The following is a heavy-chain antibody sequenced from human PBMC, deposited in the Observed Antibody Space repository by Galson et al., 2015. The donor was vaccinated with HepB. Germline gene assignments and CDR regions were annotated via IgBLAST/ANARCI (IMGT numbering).Heavy chain of an antibody. V-gene: IGHV3-23*01. CDR1: GFTFSSYA. Sequence: SLRLSCAASGFTFSSYAMSWVRQAPGKGLEWVSGISGSSGRTYYADSVKGRFTISRDNSNNSLFLQMNTLRVDDTAVYYCAKNPWVATTGDYFDYWGQGTLIAVSS. CDR2: ISGSSGRT. CDR3: AKNPWVATTGDYFDY. D-gene: IGHD2-15*01. J-gene: IGHJ4*02.